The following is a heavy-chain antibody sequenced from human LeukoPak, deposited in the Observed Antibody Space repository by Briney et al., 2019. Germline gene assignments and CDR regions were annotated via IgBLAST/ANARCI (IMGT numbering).Heavy chain of an antibody. CDR2: IDPNSGGT. J-gene: IGHJ3*02. D-gene: IGHD3-22*01. CDR1: GYTFTGYY. CDR3: ARVYYDKAFDI. Sequence: ASVKVSCKASGYTFTGYYMHWVRQAPGQGLEWMGWIDPNSGGTKYAQNFQGRVTMTRDTSISTAYMELSRLRSDDTAVYYCARVYYDKAFDIWGQGTMVIVSS. V-gene: IGHV1-2*02.